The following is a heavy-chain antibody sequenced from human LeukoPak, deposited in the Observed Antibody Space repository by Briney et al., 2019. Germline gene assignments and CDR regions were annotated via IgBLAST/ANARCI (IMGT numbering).Heavy chain of an antibody. J-gene: IGHJ6*02. D-gene: IGHD2-2*01. CDR2: ISGSGGST. CDR3: AKFDCSSTSCSYYYYYYGMDV. V-gene: IGHV3-23*01. CDR1: GNYW. Sequence: GGSLRLSCAASGNYWMHWVRQAPGKGLEWVSAISGSGGSTYYADSVKGRFTISRDNSKNTLYLQMNSLRAEDTAVYYCAKFDCSSTSCSYYYYYYGMDVWGQGTTVTVSS.